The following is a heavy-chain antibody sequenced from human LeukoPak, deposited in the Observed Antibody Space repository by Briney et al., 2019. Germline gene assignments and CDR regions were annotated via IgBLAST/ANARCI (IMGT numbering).Heavy chain of an antibody. CDR1: AYTFTDYY. CDR2: INPSSGDT. V-gene: IGHV1-2*06. CDR3: ATTSGYFYY. D-gene: IGHD1-26*01. Sequence: ASVKVSCKASAYTFTDYYVHWVRQAPGQGLEWMGRINPSSGDTNYAQNFQGRVTMTRDTSISTAYMELSRLRSDDTAVYYCATTSGYFYYWGLGTLVTVSS. J-gene: IGHJ4*02.